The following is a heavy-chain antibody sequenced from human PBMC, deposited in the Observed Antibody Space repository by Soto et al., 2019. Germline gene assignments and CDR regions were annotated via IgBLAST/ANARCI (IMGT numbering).Heavy chain of an antibody. J-gene: IGHJ4*02. CDR1: GFTFSSYA. Sequence: GGSLRLSCAASGFTFSSYAMSWVRQAPGKGLEWVSAISGSGGSTYYADSVKGRFTISRDNSKSTLYLQMNSLRAEDTAVYYCAKNYDSSGYGYWGQGTLVTVSS. CDR3: AKNYDSSGYGY. V-gene: IGHV3-23*01. D-gene: IGHD3-22*01. CDR2: ISGSGGST.